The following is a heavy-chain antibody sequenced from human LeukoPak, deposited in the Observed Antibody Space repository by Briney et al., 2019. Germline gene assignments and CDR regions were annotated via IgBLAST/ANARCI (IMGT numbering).Heavy chain of an antibody. J-gene: IGHJ4*02. CDR2: INHSGST. CDR3: ARLDRSYRYDY. D-gene: IGHD3-16*02. CDR1: GYSISSGYY. V-gene: IGHV4-38-2*02. Sequence: SETLSLTCTVSGYSISSGYYWGWIRQPPGKGLEWIGEINHSGSTNYNPSLKSRVTISVDTSKNQFSLKLSSVTAADTAVYYCARLDRSYRYDYWGQGTLVTVSS.